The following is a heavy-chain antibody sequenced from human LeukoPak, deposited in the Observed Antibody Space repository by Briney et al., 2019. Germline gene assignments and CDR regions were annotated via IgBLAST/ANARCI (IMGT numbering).Heavy chain of an antibody. CDR3: ARVAYSSSSELDY. V-gene: IGHV1-2*02. CDR2: INPNSGGT. Sequence: GASVKVSCKASGYTFTGYYMHWVRQAPGQGLEWMGWINPNSGGTNYAQKFQGRVTMTRDTSISTAYMELSRLRSDDTAVYYCARVAYSSSSELDYWGQGTLATVSS. CDR1: GYTFTGYY. D-gene: IGHD6-6*01. J-gene: IGHJ4*02.